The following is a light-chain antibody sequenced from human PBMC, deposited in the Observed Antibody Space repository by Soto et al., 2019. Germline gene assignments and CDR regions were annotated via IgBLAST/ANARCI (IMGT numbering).Light chain of an antibody. CDR2: GAA. Sequence: ETLLTQAPCTLSLTPRQTPTLHCTAIQCVSNNYLVAYQQKPSQPPTLFINGAANRATGIAATFSGSGAGTEFALTISRLEPEDFAVYYCQQYGSSPPITFGQGTRLEI. V-gene: IGKV3-20*01. CDR1: QCVSNNY. J-gene: IGKJ5*01. CDR3: QQYGSSPPIT.